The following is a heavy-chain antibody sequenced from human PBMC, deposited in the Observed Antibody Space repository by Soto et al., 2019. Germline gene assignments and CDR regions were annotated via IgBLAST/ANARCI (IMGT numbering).Heavy chain of an antibody. Sequence: LSLTCAVYGGSFSGYYWSWIRQPPGKGLEWIGEINHSGSTNYNPSLKSRVTISVDTSKNQFSLKLSSVTAADTAVYYCAREKLVFGVVIRLGHYYYGMDVWGQGTTVTVSS. D-gene: IGHD3-3*01. J-gene: IGHJ6*02. CDR1: GGSFSGYY. CDR2: INHSGST. V-gene: IGHV4-34*01. CDR3: AREKLVFGVVIRLGHYYYGMDV.